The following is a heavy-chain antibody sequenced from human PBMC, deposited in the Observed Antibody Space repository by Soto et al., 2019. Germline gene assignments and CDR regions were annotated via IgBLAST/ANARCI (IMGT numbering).Heavy chain of an antibody. J-gene: IGHJ4*02. V-gene: IGHV3-23*01. CDR2: IVGTGDKK. Sequence: VRSPTLSRMGSAVSFCRAALTWVRQAPGKGLEAVAIVGTGDKKYYTDSVKGRFTISRDNSKNTVYLEMSSLRAEDTAVYYCGPGPASFNDPWYDYWGQGT. CDR3: GPGPASFNDPWYDY. CDR1: AVSFCRAA. D-gene: IGHD6-13*01.